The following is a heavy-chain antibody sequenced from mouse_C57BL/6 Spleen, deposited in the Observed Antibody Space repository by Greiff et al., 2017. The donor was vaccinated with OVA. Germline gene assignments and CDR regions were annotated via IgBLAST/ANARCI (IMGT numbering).Heavy chain of an antibody. D-gene: IGHD2-4*01. Sequence: VQLQQSGPGLVQPSQSLSITCTVSGFSLTSYGVHWVRQSPGKGLEWLGVIWRGGSTDYNAAFMSRLSITKDNSKSQVFFKMNSLHSDDTAIFYCAKTGYDYDDYAMDYWGQGTSVTVSS. CDR1: GFSLTSYG. J-gene: IGHJ4*01. V-gene: IGHV2-5*01. CDR2: IWRGGST. CDR3: AKTGYDYDDYAMDY.